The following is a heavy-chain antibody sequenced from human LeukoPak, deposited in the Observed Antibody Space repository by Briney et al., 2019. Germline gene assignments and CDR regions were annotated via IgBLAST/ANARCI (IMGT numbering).Heavy chain of an antibody. CDR3: ASTPKLDIVVVPAAITWFDP. V-gene: IGHV4-34*01. CDR2: INHSGST. Sequence: SETLSLTCAVYGDSFSDYYWSWTRQPPGKGLEWIGEINHSGSTNYNPSLKSRVTISVDTSRNQFSLKLSSVTAADTAVYYCASTPKLDIVVVPAAITWFDPWGQGTLVTVSS. D-gene: IGHD2-2*01. CDR1: GDSFSDYY. J-gene: IGHJ5*02.